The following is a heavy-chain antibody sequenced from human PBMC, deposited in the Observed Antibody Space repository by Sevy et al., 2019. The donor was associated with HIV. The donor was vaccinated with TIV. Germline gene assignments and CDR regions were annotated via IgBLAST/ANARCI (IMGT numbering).Heavy chain of an antibody. J-gene: IGHJ4*02. CDR2: FDPEDGER. D-gene: IGHD3-22*01. Sequence: ASVKVSCKASGHTLTDLSMHWVRQAPGKGFEWIGRFDPEDGERIYAPKFQGRVTMTEDTSTDTAYMELSSLRSEDTAVYYCSATREYYSDSYGYFDYWGQGTLVTVSS. CDR1: GHTLTDLS. CDR3: SATREYYSDSYGYFDY. V-gene: IGHV1-24*01.